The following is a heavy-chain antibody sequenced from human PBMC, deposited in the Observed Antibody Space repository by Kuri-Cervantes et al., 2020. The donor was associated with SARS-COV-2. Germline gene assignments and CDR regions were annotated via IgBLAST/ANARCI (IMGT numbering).Heavy chain of an antibody. J-gene: IGHJ3*01. D-gene: IGHD2-21*01. CDR1: GFAFTSAW. CDR2: IKQDGSEK. Sequence: GGSLRLSCATSGFAFTSAWMNWVRQAPGKGLEWVANIKQDGSEKYYVDSVKGRFTISRDNAKNSLYLQMNSLRAKDTAVYYCAKIAHVLVIAGAFDLWGQGTMVTVSS. CDR3: AKIAHVLVIAGAFDL. V-gene: IGHV3-7*03.